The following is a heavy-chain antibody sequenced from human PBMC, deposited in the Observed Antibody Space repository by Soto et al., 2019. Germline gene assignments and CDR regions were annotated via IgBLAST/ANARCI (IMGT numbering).Heavy chain of an antibody. CDR3: ARDEGDYEGYFQH. V-gene: IGHV4-31*03. Sequence: QVQLQESGPGLVKPSQTLSLTCTVSGGSISSGGYYWSGIRQHPGKGLEWIGYIYYSGSTYYNPSLKSRVTISVDTSKNQFSLKLSSVTAADTAVYYCARDEGDYEGYFQHWGQGTLVTVSS. D-gene: IGHD4-17*01. CDR1: GGSISSGGYY. CDR2: IYYSGST. J-gene: IGHJ1*01.